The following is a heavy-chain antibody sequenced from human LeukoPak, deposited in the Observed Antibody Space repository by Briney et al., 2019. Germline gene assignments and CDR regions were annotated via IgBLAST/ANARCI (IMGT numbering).Heavy chain of an antibody. Sequence: SETLSLTCTVSGSSISSYYWSWTRQPPGKGLEGIGYIYTSGSTNYNPSLKSRVTISVDTSKNQFSLKLSSVTAADTAVYYCARLLDYGDYSPEFAFDIWGQGTMVTVSS. D-gene: IGHD4-17*01. V-gene: IGHV4-4*09. J-gene: IGHJ3*02. CDR3: ARLLDYGDYSPEFAFDI. CDR1: GSSISSYY. CDR2: IYTSGST.